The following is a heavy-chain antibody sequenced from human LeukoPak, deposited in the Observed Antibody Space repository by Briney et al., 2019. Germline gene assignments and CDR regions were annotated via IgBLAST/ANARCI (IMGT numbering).Heavy chain of an antibody. Sequence: SETLSLTCTVSGGSISSYYWSWIRQPPGKGLEWIGYIYTSGSTNYNPSLKRRVTISVDTSKNQFLLKLSSVTAADTAVYYCASLTGYDAFDIWGQGTMVTVSS. CDR1: GGSISSYY. CDR3: ASLTGYDAFDI. D-gene: IGHD7-27*01. J-gene: IGHJ3*02. V-gene: IGHV4-4*09. CDR2: IYTSGST.